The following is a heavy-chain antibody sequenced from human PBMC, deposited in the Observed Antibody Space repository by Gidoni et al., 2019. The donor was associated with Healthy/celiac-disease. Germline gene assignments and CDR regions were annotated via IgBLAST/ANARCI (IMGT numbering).Heavy chain of an antibody. D-gene: IGHD5-12*01. CDR1: GFTFDDYA. CDR3: AKDSVEMATMGFDY. CDR2: ISWNSGSI. V-gene: IGHV3-9*01. J-gene: IGHJ4*02. Sequence: EVQLVESGGGLVQPGRSLRLSCADSGFTFDDYAMHWVRQAPGKGLEWVSGISWNSGSIGYADSVKGRFTISRDNAKNSLYLQMNSLRAEDTALYYCAKDSVEMATMGFDYWGQGTLVTVSS.